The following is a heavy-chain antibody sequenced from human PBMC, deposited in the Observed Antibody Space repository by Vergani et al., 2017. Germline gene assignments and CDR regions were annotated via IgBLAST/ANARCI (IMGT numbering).Heavy chain of an antibody. D-gene: IGHD2-2*02. J-gene: IGHJ4*02. CDR2: ISFDGTNE. CDR3: VGARCLCAGGRCYTEAWGY. CDR1: GFALNRHA. V-gene: IGHV3-30-3*01. Sequence: QVQLVESGGGVVQPGTSLRLSCVVSGFALNRHAMYWVRQAPGKGLEWVVGISFDGTNEYYPDLVKGRFTISRDIAKNTLYLQVRSLRLEDTGVYHCVGARCLCAGGRCYTEAWGYWGQGTPVTVSS.